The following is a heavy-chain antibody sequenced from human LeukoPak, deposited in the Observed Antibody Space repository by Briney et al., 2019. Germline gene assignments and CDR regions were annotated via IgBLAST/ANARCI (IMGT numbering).Heavy chain of an antibody. CDR3: ATEKGDSPDY. Sequence: PGGSLRLSCAASGFTFSNYAMSWVRQAPGKGLEWVSGISGSGGNTYHADSVKGRFTISRDNSKNTLYVRMNSLRAEDTAVYYCATEKGDSPDYWGQGTLVTVSS. CDR2: ISGSGGNT. D-gene: IGHD2-21*01. V-gene: IGHV3-23*01. J-gene: IGHJ4*02. CDR1: GFTFSNYA.